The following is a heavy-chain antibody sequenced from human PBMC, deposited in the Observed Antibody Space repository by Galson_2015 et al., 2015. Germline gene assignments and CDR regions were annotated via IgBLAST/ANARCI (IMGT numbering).Heavy chain of an antibody. CDR2: INPNSGGT. CDR3: ARGVGAVTTSWFDP. CDR1: GYTFTGYY. Sequence: SVKVSCKASGYTFTGYYMHWVRQAPGQGLEWMGRINPNSGGTNYAQKFQGRVTMTRDTSISTAYMELSRLRSDDTAVYYCARGVGAVTTSWFDPWGQGTLSPSP. D-gene: IGHD4-17*01. V-gene: IGHV1-2*06. J-gene: IGHJ5*02.